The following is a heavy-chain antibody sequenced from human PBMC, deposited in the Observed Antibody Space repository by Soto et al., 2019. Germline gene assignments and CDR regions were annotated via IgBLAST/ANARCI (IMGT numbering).Heavy chain of an antibody. CDR2: IIPKLGSA. CDR3: XXXXXXXNFGAVY. Sequence: QVQLVQSGAEVKEPGSSVKVSCKASGGGNLRDYRTTWVRRAPGQGLEWMGGIIPKLGSANYAQNFQGRVTVTADESTXXXXXXXXXXXXXXXXXXXXXXXXXXXNFGAVYWGQGTPVTVSS. D-gene: IGHD3-10*01. V-gene: IGHV1-69*01. CDR1: GGGNLRDYR. J-gene: IGHJ4*02.